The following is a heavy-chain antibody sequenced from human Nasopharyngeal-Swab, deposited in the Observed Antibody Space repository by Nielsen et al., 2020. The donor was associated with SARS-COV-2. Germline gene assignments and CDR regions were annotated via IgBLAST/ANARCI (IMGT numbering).Heavy chain of an antibody. Sequence: GGSLRLSCTASGFTFGDYAMSWFRQAPGKGLEWVGFIRSKAYGGTTEYAASVKGRFTFSRDGAESVAYLQMNSLENEDTGVYYCARSVGSFYGQGAFDIWGQGTMVTVSS. D-gene: IGHD1-26*01. CDR3: ARSVGSFYGQGAFDI. CDR1: GFTFGDYA. J-gene: IGHJ3*02. CDR2: IRSKAYGGTT. V-gene: IGHV3-49*01.